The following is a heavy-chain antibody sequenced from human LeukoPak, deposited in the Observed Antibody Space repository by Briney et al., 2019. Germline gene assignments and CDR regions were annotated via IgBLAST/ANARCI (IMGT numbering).Heavy chain of an antibody. V-gene: IGHV4-31*03. CDR3: AIARRVMGATPNCAY. CDR1: GGSISSGGYY. J-gene: IGHJ4*02. CDR2: IYYSGST. Sequence: SQTLSLTCTVSGGSISSGGYYWSWLRQHPGKGLEWFGYIYYSGSTYYNPSLKSRVTISVSTSKNQLSLEPSAVTAAASAGDYFAIARRVMGATPNCAYWGERTLVPVSS. D-gene: IGHD1-26*01.